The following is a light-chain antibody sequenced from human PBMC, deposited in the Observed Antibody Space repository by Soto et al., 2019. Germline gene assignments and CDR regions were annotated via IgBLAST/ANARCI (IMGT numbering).Light chain of an antibody. CDR2: DVT. Sequence: QSALTQPASVSGSPGQSITISCTGSSSDVGGHDYVSWYRQYPGKVPKLMIYDVTNRPSGVSNRSSGSKSGNTASLTISGLQPEDEADYYCGSYTSSSTLIFGGGTKLTVL. CDR1: SSDVGGHDY. V-gene: IGLV2-14*01. CDR3: GSYTSSSTLI. J-gene: IGLJ2*01.